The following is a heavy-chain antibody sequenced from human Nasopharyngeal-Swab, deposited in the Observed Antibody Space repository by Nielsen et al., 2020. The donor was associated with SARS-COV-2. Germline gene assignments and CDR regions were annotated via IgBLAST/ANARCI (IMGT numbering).Heavy chain of an antibody. D-gene: IGHD6-13*01. CDR1: GGSISSYS. J-gene: IGHJ6*02. CDR3: ARAYSSSWYPGYYYYGMDV. V-gene: IGHV4-59*01. Sequence: SETLSLTCTVSGGSISSYSWSWIRQPPGKGLEWIGYIYYSGSTNYNPSLKSRVTISVDTSKNQFSLKLSSVTAADTAVYYCARAYSSSWYPGYYYYGMDVWGQGTTVTVSS. CDR2: IYYSGST.